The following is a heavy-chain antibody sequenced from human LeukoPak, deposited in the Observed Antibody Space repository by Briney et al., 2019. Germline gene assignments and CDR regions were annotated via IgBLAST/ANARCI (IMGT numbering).Heavy chain of an antibody. D-gene: IGHD2-15*01. J-gene: IGHJ4*02. Sequence: SVKVSCKASGGTFSSYAISWVRQAPGQGLEWMGRIIPIFGTANYAQKFQGRVTITTDESTSTAYMELSSLRSEDTAVYYCVRGRFCSGGSCYSAFLDYWGQGTLVTVSS. CDR2: IIPIFGTA. CDR1: GGTFSSYA. CDR3: VRGRFCSGGSCYSAFLDY. V-gene: IGHV1-69*05.